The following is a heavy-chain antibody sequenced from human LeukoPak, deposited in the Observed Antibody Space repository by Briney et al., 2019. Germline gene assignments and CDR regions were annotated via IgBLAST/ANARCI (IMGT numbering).Heavy chain of an antibody. D-gene: IGHD6-6*01. J-gene: IGHJ4*02. CDR1: GFTFSSYS. CDR2: ISSSSSSTI. Sequence: GGSLRLSCAASGFTFSSYSMNWVRQAPGKGLEWVSYISSSSSSTIYYADSVKGRFTISRDNAKNSLYLQMNSLRAEDTAVYYCERNSIAARPLDYWGRGTLVTVSS. V-gene: IGHV3-48*01. CDR3: ERNSIAARPLDY.